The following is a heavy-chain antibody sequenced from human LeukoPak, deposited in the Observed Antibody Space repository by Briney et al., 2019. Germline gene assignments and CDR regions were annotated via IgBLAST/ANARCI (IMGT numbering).Heavy chain of an antibody. CDR1: GFTFSSYA. Sequence: GGSLRLSCAASGFTFSSYAMHWVRQAPGKGLEWVAVISYDGSNKYYADSVKGRFTISRDNSKNTLYLQMNSLRAEDTAVYYCATYRGEWDAMDVWGQGTTVTVSS. D-gene: IGHD2-21*01. CDR2: ISYDGSNK. V-gene: IGHV3-30-3*01. J-gene: IGHJ6*02. CDR3: ATYRGEWDAMDV.